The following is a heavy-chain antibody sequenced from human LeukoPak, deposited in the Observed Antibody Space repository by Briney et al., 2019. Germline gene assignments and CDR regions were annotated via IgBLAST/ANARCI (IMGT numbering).Heavy chain of an antibody. J-gene: IGHJ4*02. CDR2: IRYVGSNK. D-gene: IGHD3-22*01. V-gene: IGHV3-30*02. CDR3: AKDTYYYDSSGYSGY. CDR1: GFTFSTYG. Sequence: GGSLRLSCAASGFTFSTYGMHWVRQAPGKGLERVAFIRYVGSNKYYADSVKGRFSISRDNSKNTLYLQMNSLRAEDTAVYYCAKDTYYYDSSGYSGYWGQGTLVTVSS.